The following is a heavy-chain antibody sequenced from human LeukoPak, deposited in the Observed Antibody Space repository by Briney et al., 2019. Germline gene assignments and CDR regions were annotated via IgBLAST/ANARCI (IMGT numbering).Heavy chain of an antibody. J-gene: IGHJ4*02. Sequence: GASVNVSCKASGFPFTRYDISWVRQAPGQGLEWMGGIIPIFGTANYAQKFQGRVTVTADESTSTAYMELSSLRSEDTAVYYCARIGNYYDSSGYLGYWGQGTLVTVSS. CDR2: IIPIFGTA. V-gene: IGHV1-69*13. CDR1: GFPFTRYD. CDR3: ARIGNYYDSSGYLGY. D-gene: IGHD3-22*01.